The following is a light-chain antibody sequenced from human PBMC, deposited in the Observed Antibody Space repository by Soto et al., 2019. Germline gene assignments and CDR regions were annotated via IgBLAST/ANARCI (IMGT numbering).Light chain of an antibody. CDR2: VEGSGSF. CDR1: SGHSSHI. CDR3: ETWDSNTWV. Sequence: QLVLTQSSSASASLGSSVKLTCTLSSGHSSHIIAWHQQQPGKAPRYLMKVEGSGSFNKGSGVPDRFSGYRSGADRYLTISNLQFEDEADYYCETWDSNTWVFGGGTKGTVL. V-gene: IGLV4-60*02. J-gene: IGLJ3*02.